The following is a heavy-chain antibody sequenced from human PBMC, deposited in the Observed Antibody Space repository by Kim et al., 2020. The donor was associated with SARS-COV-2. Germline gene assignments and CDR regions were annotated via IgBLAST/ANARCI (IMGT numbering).Heavy chain of an antibody. V-gene: IGHV4-34*01. J-gene: IGHJ3*02. CDR1: GGSFSGYY. Sequence: SETLSLTCAVYGGSFSGYYWSWIRQPPGKGLEWIGEINHSGSTNYNPSLKSRVTISVDTSKNQFSLKLSSVTAADTAVYYCARTSSSSGGNSERVVAFDIWGQGTMVTVSS. CDR3: ARTSSSSGGNSERVVAFDI. D-gene: IGHD2-21*02. CDR2: INHSGST.